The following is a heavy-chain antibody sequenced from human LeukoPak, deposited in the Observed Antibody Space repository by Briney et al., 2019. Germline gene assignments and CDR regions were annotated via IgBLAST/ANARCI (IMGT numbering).Heavy chain of an antibody. Sequence: SETLSLTCTGSGYSISSGYYWGWIRQPPGKGLEWIGSIYHSGSTYYNPSLKSRVTISVDTSKNQFSLKLSSVTAAHTAVYYCARTDSGSYRQPFDYWGQGTLVTVSS. D-gene: IGHD1-26*01. CDR1: GYSISSGYY. J-gene: IGHJ4*02. CDR3: ARTDSGSYRQPFDY. CDR2: IYHSGST. V-gene: IGHV4-38-2*02.